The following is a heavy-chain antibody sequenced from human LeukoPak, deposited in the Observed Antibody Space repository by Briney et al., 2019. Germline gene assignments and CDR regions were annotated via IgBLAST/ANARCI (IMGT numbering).Heavy chain of an antibody. Sequence: ASVKVSCKASGYTFTSYTIHWVSQAPGQSLEWMGWISVGNGDSKCSQEFQGRVTLTRDTSATTAYLEVSSLRPEDMAVYYCARERGIRDAFDFWGQGTMVTVSS. J-gene: IGHJ3*01. CDR3: ARERGIRDAFDF. CDR1: GYTFTSYT. V-gene: IGHV1-3*03. CDR2: ISVGNGDS. D-gene: IGHD1-14*01.